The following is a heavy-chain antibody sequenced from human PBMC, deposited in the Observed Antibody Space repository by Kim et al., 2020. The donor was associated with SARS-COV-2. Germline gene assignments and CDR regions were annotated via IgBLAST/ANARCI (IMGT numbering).Heavy chain of an antibody. D-gene: IGHD3-10*01. Sequence: RPSFQGQVTISADKSISTAYLQWSSLKASDTTMYYCARPGSITMPWGFDYWGQGTLVTVSS. CDR3: ARPGSITMPWGFDY. V-gene: IGHV5-51*01. J-gene: IGHJ4*02.